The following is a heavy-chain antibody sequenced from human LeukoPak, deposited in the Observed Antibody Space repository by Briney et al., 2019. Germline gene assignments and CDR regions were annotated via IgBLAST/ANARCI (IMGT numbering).Heavy chain of an antibody. Sequence: GGSLRLSCAASGFTFSSYAMSWVRQAPGKGLGWVSAISGSGGSTYYADSVKGRFTISRDNSKNTLYLQMNSLRAEDTAVYYCAKAHLPYDSEDYWGQGTLVTVSS. CDR1: GFTFSSYA. V-gene: IGHV3-23*01. J-gene: IGHJ4*02. CDR3: AKAHLPYDSEDY. CDR2: ISGSGGST. D-gene: IGHD3-22*01.